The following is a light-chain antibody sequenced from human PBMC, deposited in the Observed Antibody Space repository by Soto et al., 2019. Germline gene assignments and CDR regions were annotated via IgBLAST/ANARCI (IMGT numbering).Light chain of an antibody. CDR2: DAS. CDR3: QQRGTWPRVT. CDR1: QSISRY. V-gene: IGKV3-11*01. Sequence: IVWTHAPATLSFSPGDTATLSFRASQSISRYLAWYQQKPGQAPRLLIYDASIRATGIPARFRGGGSETDFTLTISSLAPEDFAIYYCQQRGTWPRVTFGGGTKVDIK. J-gene: IGKJ4*01.